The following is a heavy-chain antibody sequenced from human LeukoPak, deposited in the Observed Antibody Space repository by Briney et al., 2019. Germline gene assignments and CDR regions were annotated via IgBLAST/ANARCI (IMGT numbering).Heavy chain of an antibody. CDR3: ARDGGLPYSSSWYVHFFDY. Sequence: GRSLRLSCAASGFSFSSYGMHWVRQAPGKGLEWVAVISYDGSNKYYADSVKGRFTISRDNSKNTLYVQMNSLRAEDTAVYYCARDGGLPYSSSWYVHFFDYWGQGTLVTVSS. CDR2: ISYDGSNK. J-gene: IGHJ4*02. V-gene: IGHV3-30*03. D-gene: IGHD6-13*01. CDR1: GFSFSSYG.